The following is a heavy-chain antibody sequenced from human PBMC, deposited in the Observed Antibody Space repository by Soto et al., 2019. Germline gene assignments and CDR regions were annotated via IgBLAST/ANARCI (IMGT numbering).Heavy chain of an antibody. J-gene: IGHJ6*02. CDR3: AKDLGWGIAAAGTARDYYYYGMDV. CDR2: ISYDGSNK. CDR1: GFTFSSYG. V-gene: IGHV3-30*18. D-gene: IGHD6-13*01. Sequence: PGGSLRLSCAASGFTFSSYGMHWVRQAPCKGLEWVAVISYDGSNKYYADSVKGRFTISRDNSKNTLYLQMNSLRAEDTAVYYCAKDLGWGIAAAGTARDYYYYGMDVWGQGTTVTVSS.